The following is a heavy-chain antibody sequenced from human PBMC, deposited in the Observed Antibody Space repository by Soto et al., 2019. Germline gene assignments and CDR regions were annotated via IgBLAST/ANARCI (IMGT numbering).Heavy chain of an antibody. CDR2: IIPMFGPA. D-gene: IGHD3-22*01. CDR3: ARDRVVRGYSYYYHGLDA. J-gene: IGHJ6*02. CDR1: AGTFRSYA. V-gene: IGHV1-69*12. Sequence: QVQLVQSGAEVKKPGSSVKVSCKVSAGTFRSYAITWVRQAPGQGLGWMGGIIPMFGPADYAQKFQGRVTITADESTSTGYMELSNLKSEDTAMYYCARDRVVRGYSYYYHGLDAWGQGTTVTVSS.